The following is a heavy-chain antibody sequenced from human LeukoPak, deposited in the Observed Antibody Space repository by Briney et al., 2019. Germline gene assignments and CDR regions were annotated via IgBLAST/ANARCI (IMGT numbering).Heavy chain of an antibody. D-gene: IGHD3-9*01. CDR1: GGSISSGDYY. V-gene: IGHV4-30-4*01. Sequence: SETLSLTSTVSGGSISSGDYYWSWIRQPPGKGLEWIGYIYYSGSTYYNPSLKSRVTISVDTSKNQFSLKLSSVTAADTAVYYCARDLNGRYYDILTGYLGPFDAFDIWGQGTMVTVSS. J-gene: IGHJ3*02. CDR3: ARDLNGRYYDILTGYLGPFDAFDI. CDR2: IYYSGST.